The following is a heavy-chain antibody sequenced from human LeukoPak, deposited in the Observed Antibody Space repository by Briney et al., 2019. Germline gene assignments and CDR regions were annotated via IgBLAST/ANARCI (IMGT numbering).Heavy chain of an antibody. CDR3: ARQDIVVVPAVWFDP. Sequence: ASVKVSCKASGYTFTSYYMHWVRHAPGQGLERMGIINPSGGSTSYAQKFQGRVTMTRDTSTSTVYMELSSLRSEDTAVYYCARQDIVVVPAVWFDPWGQGTLVTVSS. CDR1: GYTFTSYY. V-gene: IGHV1-46*03. D-gene: IGHD2-2*01. CDR2: INPSGGST. J-gene: IGHJ5*02.